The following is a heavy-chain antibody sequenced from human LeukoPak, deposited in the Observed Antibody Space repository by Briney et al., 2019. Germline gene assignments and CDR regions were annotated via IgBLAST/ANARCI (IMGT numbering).Heavy chain of an antibody. J-gene: IGHJ4*02. Sequence: PGGPLRLSCTASGFTLGDHSVSWVRQAPGKGLEWVGFIRSKAYGGTPEYAASVKGRLTISRDDSKSVAYLQMSSLKTEDTAVYHCARHSSGFQFDYWGQGTLVTVSS. CDR3: ARHSSGFQFDY. CDR2: IRSKAYGGTP. D-gene: IGHD3-22*01. V-gene: IGHV3-49*04. CDR1: GFTLGDHS.